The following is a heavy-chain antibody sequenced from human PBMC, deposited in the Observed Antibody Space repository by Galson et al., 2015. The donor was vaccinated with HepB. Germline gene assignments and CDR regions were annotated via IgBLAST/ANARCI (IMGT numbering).Heavy chain of an antibody. CDR2: TYYRSKWYN. J-gene: IGHJ6*02. D-gene: IGHD3-22*01. V-gene: IGHV6-1*01. CDR1: GDSVSSHSAA. Sequence: CAISGDSVSSHSAAWNWIRQSPSRGLEWLGRTYYRSKWYNDYAVSVKSRITINPDTSKNQFSLQLNSVTPEDTAVYYCAREGDYYDSTHYYGMDVWGQGTMVTVSS. CDR3: AREGDYYDSTHYYGMDV.